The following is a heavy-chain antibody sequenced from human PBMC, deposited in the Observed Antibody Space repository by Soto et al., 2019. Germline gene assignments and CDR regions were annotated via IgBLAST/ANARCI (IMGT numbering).Heavy chain of an antibody. CDR3: AKDSFINLRGYDSY. CDR2: ISVSGDST. CDR1: GFTFSTYA. Sequence: GGSLRLSCAASGFTFSTYAMIWVRQAPGKGLEWVSAISVSGDSTYYTDSVKGRFTISRDNSKNTLYLQMSSLRAEDTAIYYCAKDSFINLRGYDSYWGQGTLVTVSS. V-gene: IGHV3-23*01. D-gene: IGHD5-12*01. J-gene: IGHJ4*02.